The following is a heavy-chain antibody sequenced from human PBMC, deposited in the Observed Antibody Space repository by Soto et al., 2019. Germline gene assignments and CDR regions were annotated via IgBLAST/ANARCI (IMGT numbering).Heavy chain of an antibody. CDR1: GFTFSSYA. Sequence: GGSLRLSCAASGFTFSSYAMSWVRQAPGKGLGWVSAISGSGGSTYYADSVKGRFTISRDNSKNTLYLQMNSLRAEDTAVYYCAKTWAYYDFWSGYLDYWGQGTLVTVSS. CDR2: ISGSGGST. V-gene: IGHV3-23*01. CDR3: AKTWAYYDFWSGYLDY. D-gene: IGHD3-3*01. J-gene: IGHJ4*02.